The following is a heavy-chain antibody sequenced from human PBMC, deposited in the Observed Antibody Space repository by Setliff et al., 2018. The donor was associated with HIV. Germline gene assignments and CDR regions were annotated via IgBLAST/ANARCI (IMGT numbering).Heavy chain of an antibody. Sequence: SETLSLTCAVYGGSFSAYHWSWIRQTPGKGLEWLGEINHSGSTDYNLALESRGSMAIDKSKNQFALNVSFVTAADTAVDYCAVRDWNEGGGTFDVWGQGTLVTVS. CDR2: INHSGST. D-gene: IGHD1-1*01. J-gene: IGHJ3*01. CDR1: GGSFSAYH. CDR3: AVRDWNEGGGTFDV. V-gene: IGHV4-34*01.